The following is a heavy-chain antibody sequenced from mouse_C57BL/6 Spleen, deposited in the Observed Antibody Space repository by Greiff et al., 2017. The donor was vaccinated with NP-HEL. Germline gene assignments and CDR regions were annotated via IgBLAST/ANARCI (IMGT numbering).Heavy chain of an antibody. Sequence: VQLQHSGAELVRPGASVKLSCTASGFNIKDDYMHWVKQRPEQGLEWIGWIDPENGDTEYASKFQGKATITADTSSNTAYLQLSSLTSEDTAVYYCTTAQATDYWGQGTTLTVSS. CDR2: IDPENGDT. CDR3: TTAQATDY. J-gene: IGHJ2*01. CDR1: GFNIKDDY. V-gene: IGHV14-4*01. D-gene: IGHD3-2*02.